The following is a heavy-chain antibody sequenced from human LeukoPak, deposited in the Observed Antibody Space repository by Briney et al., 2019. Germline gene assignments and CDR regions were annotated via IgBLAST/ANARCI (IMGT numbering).Heavy chain of an antibody. CDR2: LNPGGYST. J-gene: IGHJ2*01. D-gene: IGHD7-27*01. Sequence: GGSLRLSCAASGFTFSSYSMNWVRQAPGKGLEWLSGLNPGGYSTYYADSVKGRFTISRDNSKNTLFLQMNSLRAEDTAVYYCAKLTGDYWYFDLWGRGTLVTVSS. CDR3: AKLTGDYWYFDL. CDR1: GFTFSSYS. V-gene: IGHV3-23*01.